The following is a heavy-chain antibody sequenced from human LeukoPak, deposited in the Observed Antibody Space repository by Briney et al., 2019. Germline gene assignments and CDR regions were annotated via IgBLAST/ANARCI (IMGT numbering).Heavy chain of an antibody. V-gene: IGHV4-59*08. Sequence: PSETLSLTCPVSGGSISSYYWSWIRQPPGKGLEWIGYIYYSGSTNYNPSLKSRVTISVDTSKNQFSLKLSSVTAADTAVYYCARWYGDYGWGKYYFDYWGQGTLVTVSS. CDR2: IYYSGST. J-gene: IGHJ4*02. D-gene: IGHD4-17*01. CDR1: GGSISSYY. CDR3: ARWYGDYGWGKYYFDY.